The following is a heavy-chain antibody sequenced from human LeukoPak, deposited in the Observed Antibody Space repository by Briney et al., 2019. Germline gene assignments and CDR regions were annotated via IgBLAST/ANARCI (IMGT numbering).Heavy chain of an antibody. V-gene: IGHV3-48*02. D-gene: IGHD5-24*01. CDR1: GFTFSSYS. CDR2: VSSSGTTT. J-gene: IGHJ4*02. Sequence: PGGSLRLSCAASGFTFSSYSVIWARQAPGKWLEWVSYVSSSGTTTYYADSVKGRFTISRDNGKNLVSLQMNSLRDEDTAVYYCARADRDGNKRFLDWGQGTLVTVSS. CDR3: ARADRDGNKRFLD.